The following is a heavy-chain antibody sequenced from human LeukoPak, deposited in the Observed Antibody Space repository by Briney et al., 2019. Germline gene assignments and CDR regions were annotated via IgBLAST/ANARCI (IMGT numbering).Heavy chain of an antibody. V-gene: IGHV3-73*01. J-gene: IGHJ4*02. CDR2: IRSKANSYAT. D-gene: IGHD3-22*01. Sequence: GGSLRLSCAASGFTFSGSAMHWVRQASGKGPEWVGRIRSKANSYATAYAASVKGRFTISRDDPKNTAYLQMNSLKTEDTAVYYCTTRMGYYDSSGYTRGGQGTLVTVSS. CDR1: GFTFSGSA. CDR3: TTRMGYYDSSGYTR.